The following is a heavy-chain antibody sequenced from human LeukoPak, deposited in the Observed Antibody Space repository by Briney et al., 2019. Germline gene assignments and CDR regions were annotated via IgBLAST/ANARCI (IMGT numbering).Heavy chain of an antibody. CDR2: ISGSGGST. Sequence: PGGSLRLSCAASGFTFSSYAMSWVRQAPGKGLEWVSAISGSGGSTYYADSVKGRFTISRDNSKNTLYLQMNSLRAEDTAVYYCAKDSNYYGSGSYYSYFDYWGQGTLVTVSS. D-gene: IGHD3-10*01. CDR1: GFTFSSYA. J-gene: IGHJ4*02. CDR3: AKDSNYYGSGSYYSYFDY. V-gene: IGHV3-23*01.